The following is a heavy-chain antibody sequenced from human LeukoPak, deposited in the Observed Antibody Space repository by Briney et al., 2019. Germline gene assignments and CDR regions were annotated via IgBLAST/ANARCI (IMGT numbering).Heavy chain of an antibody. V-gene: IGHV6-1*01. CDR2: IYYRSQWYN. D-gene: IGHD3-10*01. CDR1: GGSVSSASAG. J-gene: IGHJ3*02. CDR3: ARGGLVRGSLNSLTGFDI. Sequence: SQTLSLTCHISGGSVSSASAGWNWIRQSPSRGLEWLGRIYYRSQWYNDDAVSVKSRITINPDTAKNQFSLHLNSVTPDDTALYYCARGGLVRGSLNSLTGFDIWGQGTMVTVSS.